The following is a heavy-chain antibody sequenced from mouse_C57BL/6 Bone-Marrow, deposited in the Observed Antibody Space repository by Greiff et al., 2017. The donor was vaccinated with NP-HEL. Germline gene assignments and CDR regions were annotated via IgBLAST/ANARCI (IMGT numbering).Heavy chain of an antibody. Sequence: QVQLQQSGPELVKPGASVKISCKASGYAFSSSWMNWVKQRPGKGLEWIGRIYPGDGDTNYNRKFKGKATLTADKSSSTAYMQLSSLTSEDSAVYCCARREAMDYWGQGTSVTVSS. CDR2: IYPGDGDT. CDR1: GYAFSSSW. J-gene: IGHJ4*01. CDR3: ARREAMDY. V-gene: IGHV1-82*01.